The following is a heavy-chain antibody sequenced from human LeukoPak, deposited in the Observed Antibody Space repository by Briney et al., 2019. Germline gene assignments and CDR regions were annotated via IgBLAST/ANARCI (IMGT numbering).Heavy chain of an antibody. J-gene: IGHJ3*02. V-gene: IGHV4-59*01. D-gene: IGHD5-18*01. Sequence: SETLSLTCTVSGGSISSYYWSWIRQPTGKGLEWIGYIYYSGSTNYNPSLKSRVTISVDTSKNQFSLKLSSVTAADTAVYYCARGGYSYGYDAFDIWGQGTMVTVSS. CDR2: IYYSGST. CDR1: GGSISSYY. CDR3: ARGGYSYGYDAFDI.